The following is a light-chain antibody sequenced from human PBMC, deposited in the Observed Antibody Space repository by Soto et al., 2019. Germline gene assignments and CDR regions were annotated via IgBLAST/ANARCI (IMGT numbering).Light chain of an antibody. Sequence: QSALTQPASVSGSPGQSITISCTGTSSDVGSYNLVSWYQQHPGKAPKLMICEVSKRPSGVSNRFSGSKAGNTASLTISGLQADDEADYYCCSYAGSSTVFGTGTKLTGL. J-gene: IGLJ1*01. CDR2: EVS. V-gene: IGLV2-23*02. CDR3: CSYAGSSTV. CDR1: SSDVGSYNL.